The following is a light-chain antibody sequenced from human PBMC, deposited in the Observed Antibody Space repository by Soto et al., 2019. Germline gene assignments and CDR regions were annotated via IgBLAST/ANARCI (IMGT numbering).Light chain of an antibody. CDR2: GAS. Sequence: EIVMTQSPGTLSVSPGERVTLCCRSSQSISNKLVWYQQKLGQAPRLLIYGASTRATGIPARFSGSGSGTEFTLTISSLQSEDFAVYYCQQYSSWSPITFGQGTRLEIK. V-gene: IGKV3-15*01. CDR1: QSISNK. J-gene: IGKJ5*01. CDR3: QQYSSWSPIT.